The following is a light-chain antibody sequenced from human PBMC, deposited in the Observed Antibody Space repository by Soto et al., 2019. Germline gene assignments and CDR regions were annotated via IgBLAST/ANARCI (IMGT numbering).Light chain of an antibody. J-gene: IGKJ1*01. CDR1: QSVNFN. V-gene: IGKV3-15*01. Sequence: EIVLTQSPGTLSLSPGERATLSCRASQSVNFNLVWYQQKPGQAPRLLIYGASTRATGIPARFSGSGYGTEFTLTISNLQSEDFAVYYCQQYNTWPRTFGQGTKV. CDR2: GAS. CDR3: QQYNTWPRT.